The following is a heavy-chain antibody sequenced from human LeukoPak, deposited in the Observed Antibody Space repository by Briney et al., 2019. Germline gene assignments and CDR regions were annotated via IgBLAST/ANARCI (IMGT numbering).Heavy chain of an antibody. D-gene: IGHD6-19*01. Sequence: SVKVSCKASGGTFSSYAISWVRQAPGQGLEWMGGIIPIFGTANYAQKFQGRVTITADESTSTAYMELRSLRSDDTAVYYCAREMAVAGSGVIDSWGQGTLVTVSS. CDR3: AREMAVAGSGVIDS. V-gene: IGHV1-69*13. J-gene: IGHJ4*02. CDR1: GGTFSSYA. CDR2: IIPIFGTA.